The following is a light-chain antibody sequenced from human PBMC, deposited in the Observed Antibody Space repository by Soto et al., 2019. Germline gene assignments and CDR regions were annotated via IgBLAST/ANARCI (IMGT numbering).Light chain of an antibody. J-gene: IGLJ2*01. Sequence: QSALTQPASVSGSPGQWITICCTGATSDVGGYNYVSWYQHHPGEALKLIIYNVNDRPSGVSDRFSASKSGNTASLTISGLQAEDEGDYYCSSYTSSITQVLFGGGTKLTVL. CDR1: TSDVGGYNY. CDR3: SSYTSSITQVL. CDR2: NVN. V-gene: IGLV2-14*03.